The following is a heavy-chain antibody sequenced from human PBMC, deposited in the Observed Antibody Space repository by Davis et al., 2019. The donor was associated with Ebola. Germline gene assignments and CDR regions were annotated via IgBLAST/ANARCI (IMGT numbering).Heavy chain of an antibody. CDR3: ARADYLD. CDR2: ISYDGSNK. J-gene: IGHJ4*02. Sequence: GESLKISCAASGFTFSSYAMHWVRQAPGKGLEWVAVISYDGSNKYYADSVKGRFTISRDNSKNTLYLQMNSLRAEDTAVYYCARADYLDWGQGTLVTVSS. CDR1: GFTFSSYA. D-gene: IGHD5-12*01. V-gene: IGHV3-30-3*01.